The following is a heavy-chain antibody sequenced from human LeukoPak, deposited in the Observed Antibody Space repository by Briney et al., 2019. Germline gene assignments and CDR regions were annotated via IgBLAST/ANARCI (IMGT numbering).Heavy chain of an antibody. CDR2: ISAYNGNT. Sequence: ASVKVSCKASGYTFTSYGISWVRRAPGQGLEWMGWISAYNGNTNYAQKLQGRVTMTTDTSTSTAYMELRSLRSDDTAVYYCARGDGIEPSGRSGDYWGQGTLVTVSS. CDR3: ARGDGIEPSGRSGDY. J-gene: IGHJ4*02. D-gene: IGHD1-26*01. CDR1: GYTFTSYG. V-gene: IGHV1-18*01.